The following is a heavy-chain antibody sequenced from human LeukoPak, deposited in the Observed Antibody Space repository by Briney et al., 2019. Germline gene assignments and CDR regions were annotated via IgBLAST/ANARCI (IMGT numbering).Heavy chain of an antibody. CDR1: GFTFSSYS. V-gene: IGHV3-21*01. J-gene: IGHJ4*02. CDR2: ISSSSSYV. D-gene: IGHD2-2*01. CDR3: ARDPGGSQLPYYFDY. Sequence: PGGSLRLSCAASGFTFSSYSMNWVRQAPGKGLEWVSSISSSSSYVYYADSVKGRFTISRDNAKNSLYLQMNSLRAEDTAVYYCARDPGGSQLPYYFDYWGQGTLVTVSS.